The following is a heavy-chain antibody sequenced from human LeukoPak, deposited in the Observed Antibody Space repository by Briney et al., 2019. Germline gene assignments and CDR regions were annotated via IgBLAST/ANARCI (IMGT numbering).Heavy chain of an antibody. J-gene: IGHJ5*02. CDR2: IYYSGST. CDR1: GGSISSGDYY. V-gene: IGHV4-30-4*08. Sequence: SETLSLTCTVSGGSISSGDYYWSWIRQPPGKGLEWIGYIYYSGSTYYNPSLKSRVTISVDTSKNQFFLRLSPVAAADSGVYYCARERASNNHDNWFDPWGQGTLVTVSS. CDR3: ARERASNNHDNWFDP.